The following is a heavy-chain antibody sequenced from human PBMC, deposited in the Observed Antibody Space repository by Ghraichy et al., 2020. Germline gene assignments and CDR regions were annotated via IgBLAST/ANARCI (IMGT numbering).Heavy chain of an antibody. J-gene: IGHJ6*02. CDR3: ARFSLRGRRDFGMDV. V-gene: IGHV4-31*03. CDR1: GGSISSGGYY. Sequence: SETLSLTCTVSGGSISSGGYYWSWIRQHPGKGLEWIGYIYYSGSTSYNPSLKSRVTISVDTSKNQFSLKLSSVTAADTAVYYCARFSLRGRRDFGMDVWGQGTAVTVSS. D-gene: IGHD3-10*01. CDR2: IYYSGST.